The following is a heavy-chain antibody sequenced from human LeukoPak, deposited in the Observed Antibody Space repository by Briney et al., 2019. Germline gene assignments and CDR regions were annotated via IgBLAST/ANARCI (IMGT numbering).Heavy chain of an antibody. CDR3: ARGAYCSSTSCYSLSGRHAFDI. CDR1: GDPISRYY. D-gene: IGHD2-2*01. V-gene: IGHV4-59*01. CDR2: IYYSGST. Sequence: SETLSLTCNVSGDPISRYYWSWIRQPPGKGLEWIGYIYYSGSTNYNPSLESRVTISVDTSKNQFSLKLTSVTAADTAVYYCARGAYCSSTSCYSLSGRHAFDIWGQGTMVTVSS. J-gene: IGHJ3*02.